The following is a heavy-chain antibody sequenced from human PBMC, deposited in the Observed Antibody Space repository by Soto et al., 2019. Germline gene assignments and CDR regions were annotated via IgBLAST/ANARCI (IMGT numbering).Heavy chain of an antibody. CDR2: ISAYNGNT. CDR3: ARLSLRDYYDSSGDGMDV. J-gene: IGHJ6*02. Sequence: GASVEASCKASGYTFTSYAISWVRQAPGQGLEWMGWISAYNGNTNYAQKLQGRVTMTTDTSTSTAYMELRSLRSDDTAVYYCARLSLRDYYDSSGDGMDVWGQGTTVTVSS. CDR1: GYTFTSYA. D-gene: IGHD3-22*01. V-gene: IGHV1-18*01.